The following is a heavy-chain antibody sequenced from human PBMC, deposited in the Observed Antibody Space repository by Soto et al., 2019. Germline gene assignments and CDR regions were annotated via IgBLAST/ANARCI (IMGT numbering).Heavy chain of an antibody. CDR3: AKARGYDILGAFDI. CDR1: GFTFSSYG. V-gene: IGHV3-30*18. J-gene: IGHJ3*02. Sequence: QVQLVESGGGVVQPGRSMRLSCAASGFTFSSYGMHWVRQAPGKGLEWVAVISYDGRNKYYADSVKGRFTISRDNSKNTLYLQMNSLRAEDTAVYYCAKARGYDILGAFDIWGQGTMVTVSS. CDR2: ISYDGRNK. D-gene: IGHD3-9*01.